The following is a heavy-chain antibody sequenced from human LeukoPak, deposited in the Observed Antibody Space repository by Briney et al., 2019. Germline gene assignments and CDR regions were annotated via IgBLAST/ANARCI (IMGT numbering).Heavy chain of an antibody. J-gene: IGHJ4*02. Sequence: GASVKVSCKASGYTFTGYYMHWVRQAPGQGLEWMGWINPNSGGTNYAQKFQGWVTMTRGTSTSTAYMELSRLRSDDTAVYYCARGSGFRGYSYGSLDYWGQGTLVTVSS. V-gene: IGHV1-2*04. CDR3: ARGSGFRGYSYGSLDY. CDR2: INPNSGGT. CDR1: GYTFTGYY. D-gene: IGHD5-18*01.